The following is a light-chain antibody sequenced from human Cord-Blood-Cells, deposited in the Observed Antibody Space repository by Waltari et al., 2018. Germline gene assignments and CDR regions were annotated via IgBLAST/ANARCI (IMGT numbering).Light chain of an antibody. J-gene: IGLJ1*01. V-gene: IGLV2-14*01. Sequence: QSALPQPASVSGSPGQSITIPCTATSSDFGGYNYVSWYQQHPGKAPKLMIYEVSNRPSGVSNRFSGSKSGNTASLTISGLQAEDEADYYCSSYTSSSTYVFGTGTKVTVL. CDR3: SSYTSSSTYV. CDR2: EVS. CDR1: SSDFGGYNY.